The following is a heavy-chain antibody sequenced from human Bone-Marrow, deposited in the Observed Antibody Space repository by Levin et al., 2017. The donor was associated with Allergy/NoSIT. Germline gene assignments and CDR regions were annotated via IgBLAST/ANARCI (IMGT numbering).Heavy chain of an antibody. CDR2: LDPVDGEK. CDR1: GNTLTEFS. D-gene: IGHD3-10*01. Sequence: GASVKVSCKVSGNTLTEFSMHWVRQAPGKGLEWMGGLDPVDGEKIYGQKFQGRVTMTEDTSKDTAYMELRSLRSEDTAVYYCATSDGSGSYFAFNIWGQGTMVTVSS. V-gene: IGHV1-24*01. J-gene: IGHJ3*02. CDR3: ATSDGSGSYFAFNI.